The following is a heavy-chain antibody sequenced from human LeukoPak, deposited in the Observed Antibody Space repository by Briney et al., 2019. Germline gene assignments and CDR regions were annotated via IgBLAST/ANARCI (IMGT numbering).Heavy chain of an antibody. D-gene: IGHD3-3*01. J-gene: IGHJ4*02. V-gene: IGHV3-15*01. CDR2: IKSKTDGGTT. Sequence: GGSLRLSCAASGFTFSNAWMSWVRQAPGKGLEWVGHIKSKTDGGTTDYLAPVKGRFTISRDDSKSMLYLQMNSLKTEDTAVYYCATDLIFGVVIIPDWGQGTLVTVSS. CDR1: GFTFSNAW. CDR3: ATDLIFGVVIIPD.